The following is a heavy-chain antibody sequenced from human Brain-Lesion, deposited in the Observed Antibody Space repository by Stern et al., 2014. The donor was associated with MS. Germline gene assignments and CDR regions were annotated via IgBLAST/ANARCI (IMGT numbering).Heavy chain of an antibody. D-gene: IGHD3-16*01. CDR2: ISAYSGNT. Sequence: QVQLGQSGAEMKKPGASVKVSCKTSGYIFTSYGINWVRQAPGQGLEWMGWISAYSGNTNYAQKFQGRVTMTTDTSTSTAYMELRSLRSDDTAVYFCARENDYSPYYFAYWGQGTLVTVSS. CDR1: GYIFTSYG. V-gene: IGHV1-18*01. CDR3: ARENDYSPYYFAY. J-gene: IGHJ4*02.